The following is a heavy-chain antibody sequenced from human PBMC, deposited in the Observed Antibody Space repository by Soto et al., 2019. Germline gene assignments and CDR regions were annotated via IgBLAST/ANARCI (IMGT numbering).Heavy chain of an antibody. CDR3: VQSRGGGDCLQIYSSHSYYGFDV. V-gene: IGHV2-5*02. J-gene: IGHJ6*02. CDR1: GLSLRTTGVG. Sequence: QITLKESGPTLVKPTQTLTLTCTFSGLSLRTTGVGVGWVRQPPGKALEWLALLYWDADKRYSPSLKSRLTNTKDTAERQVVLTMTNMDTVDTAKFYCVQSRGGGDCLQIYSSHSYYGFDVWGQGTTVTVSS. D-gene: IGHD2-21*02. CDR2: LYWDADK.